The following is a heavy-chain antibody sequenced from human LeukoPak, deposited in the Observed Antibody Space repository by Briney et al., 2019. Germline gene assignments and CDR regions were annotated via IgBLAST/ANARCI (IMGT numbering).Heavy chain of an antibody. J-gene: IGHJ1*01. V-gene: IGHV4-39*01. CDR1: GGSISSSSYY. Sequence: SETLSLTCTVSGGSISSSSYYWGWIRQPPGKGLEWIGSIYYSGSTCYNPSLKSRVTISVDTSKNQFSLKLSSVTAADTAVYYCARLIGGYEREAPYFQHWGQGTLVTVSS. CDR2: IYYSGST. CDR3: ARLIGGYEREAPYFQH. D-gene: IGHD5-12*01.